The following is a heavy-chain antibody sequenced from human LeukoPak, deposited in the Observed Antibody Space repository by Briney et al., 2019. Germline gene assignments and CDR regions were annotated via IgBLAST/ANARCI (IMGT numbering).Heavy chain of an antibody. CDR1: GDSVSRSDSY. CDR3: ARRRYYDGSGYLE. Sequence: SETLSLSCSVSGDSVSRSDSYWDWIRQPPGKGLERIGTIYYSGRTYYSPSLKSRVTMSVDPSNNQFSLNLRSVTAADTALYYCARRRYYDGSGYLEWGQGTLLSVSS. J-gene: IGHJ1*01. V-gene: IGHV4-39*01. D-gene: IGHD3-22*01. CDR2: IYYSGRT.